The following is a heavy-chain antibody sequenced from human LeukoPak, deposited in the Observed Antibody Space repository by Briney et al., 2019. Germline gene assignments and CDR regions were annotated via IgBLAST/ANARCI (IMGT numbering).Heavy chain of an antibody. CDR1: GYTFTSYA. CDR3: ARDHVDKSFDY. V-gene: IGHV1-69*04. CDR2: IIPILGIA. J-gene: IGHJ4*02. D-gene: IGHD3-9*01. Sequence: SVKVSCKASGYTFTSYAISWVRQAPGQGLEWMGRIIPILGIANYAQKFQGRVTITADKSTSTAYMELSSLRSEDTAVYYCARDHVDKSFDYWGQGTLVTVSS.